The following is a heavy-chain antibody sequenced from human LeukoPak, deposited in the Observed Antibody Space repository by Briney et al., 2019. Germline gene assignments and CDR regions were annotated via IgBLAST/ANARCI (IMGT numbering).Heavy chain of an antibody. Sequence: PGGSLRLSCAASGFTFSSYAMSWVRQAPGKGLEWVSAISGGGGSTYYADSVRGRFTISRDNSKNTLYLQMNSLRAEDTAVYYCAKQPKKMGYSMTYLGYWGQGTLVSVSS. J-gene: IGHJ4*02. CDR2: ISGGGGST. D-gene: IGHD2-15*01. V-gene: IGHV3-23*01. CDR1: GFTFSSYA. CDR3: AKQPKKMGYSMTYLGY.